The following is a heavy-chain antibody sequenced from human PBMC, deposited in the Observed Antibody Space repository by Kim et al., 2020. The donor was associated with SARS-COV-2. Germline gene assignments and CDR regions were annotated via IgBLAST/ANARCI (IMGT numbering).Heavy chain of an antibody. CDR1: GGSISSSSYY. Sequence: SETLSLTCTVSGGSISSSSYYWGWIRQPPGKGLEWIGSIYYSGSTYYNPSLKSRVTISVDTSKNQFSLKLSSVTAADTAVYYCARVLFFERRGYSYGSDYWGQGTLVTVSS. D-gene: IGHD5-18*01. J-gene: IGHJ4*02. V-gene: IGHV4-39*07. CDR3: ARVLFFERRGYSYGSDY. CDR2: IYYSGST.